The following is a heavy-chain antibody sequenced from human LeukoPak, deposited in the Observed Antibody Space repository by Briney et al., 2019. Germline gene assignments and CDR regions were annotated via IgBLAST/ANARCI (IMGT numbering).Heavy chain of an antibody. D-gene: IGHD4-17*01. CDR2: INSDGSGT. V-gene: IGHV3-74*01. J-gene: IGHJ5*02. CDR3: AREVSGDPWYNWFDP. CDR1: GYTFSSYW. Sequence: GGSLRLSCAASGYTFSSYWMHWVRQTPGKGLVWVPRINSDGSGTRYADSVKGRFTISRDNAKNTLYLQMNSLRADDTAVYYCAREVSGDPWYNWFDPWGQGTLVTVPS.